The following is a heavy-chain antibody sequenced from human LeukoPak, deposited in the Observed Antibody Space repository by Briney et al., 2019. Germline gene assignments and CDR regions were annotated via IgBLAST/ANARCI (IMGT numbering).Heavy chain of an antibody. V-gene: IGHV4-34*01. CDR1: GGSFSGYS. CDR3: ARGYGDYL. D-gene: IGHD4-17*01. Sequence: SETPSLTCAVYGGSFSGYSWSWIRQPPGKGLEWIGEIIHSGSTNYNPSLKSRVTISIDTSKNQFSLKLSSVTAADTAVYYCARGYGDYLWGQGTLVTVSS. J-gene: IGHJ4*02. CDR2: IIHSGST.